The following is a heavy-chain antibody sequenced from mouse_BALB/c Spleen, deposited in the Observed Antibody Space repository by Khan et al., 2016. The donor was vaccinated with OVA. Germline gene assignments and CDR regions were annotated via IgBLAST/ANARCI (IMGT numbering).Heavy chain of an antibody. D-gene: IGHD1-3*01. V-gene: IGHV1-63*02. CDR2: IFPGGTYT. CDR1: GYTFTNYW. J-gene: IGHJ4*01. CDR3: ARDPRDNYDVMDY. Sequence: QVQLQQSGAEVVRPGTSVKISCKTSGYTFTNYWLAWLKQRPGHGHEWIGDIFPGGTYTNYNEKLKDKATLTADTFSSTAYMQLSSLTSEDSAVFCGARDPRDNYDVMDYWGQGTSVTVSS.